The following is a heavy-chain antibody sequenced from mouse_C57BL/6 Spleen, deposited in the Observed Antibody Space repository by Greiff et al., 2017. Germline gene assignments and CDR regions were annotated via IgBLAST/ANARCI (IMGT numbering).Heavy chain of an antibody. CDR1: GYTFTSYW. CDR2: IYPSDSYT. D-gene: IGHD4-1*01. CDR3: ARNWAYYFDY. V-gene: IGHV1-69*01. J-gene: IGHJ2*01. Sequence: VQLQQSGAELVMPGASVKLSCKASGYTFTSYWMHWVKQRPGQGLEWIGEIYPSDSYTNYNQKFKGKATLTVDKSSSTAYMQLSSLTSEDSAVYYCARNWAYYFDYWGQGTTLTVSS.